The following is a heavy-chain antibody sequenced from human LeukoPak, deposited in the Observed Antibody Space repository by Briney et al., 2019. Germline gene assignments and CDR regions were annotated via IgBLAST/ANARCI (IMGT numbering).Heavy chain of an antibody. CDR1: GFTFSSYA. J-gene: IGHJ4*02. D-gene: IGHD3-10*01. CDR2: ISGSGSST. V-gene: IGHV3-23*01. Sequence: GGSLRLSCAASGFTFSSYAMSWVRQAPGRGLEWVSAISGSGSSTYYADSVKGRFTISRDNSKNTLYLQMNSLRAEDTAVYYCAKDLINHYGSGSYPLNYWGQGTLVTVSS. CDR3: AKDLINHYGSGSYPLNY.